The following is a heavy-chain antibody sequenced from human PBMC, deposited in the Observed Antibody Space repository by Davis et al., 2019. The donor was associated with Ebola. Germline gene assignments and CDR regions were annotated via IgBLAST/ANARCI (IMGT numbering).Heavy chain of an antibody. CDR2: IVPMFRSP. D-gene: IGHD3-22*01. CDR1: GDTFVSFA. CDR3: ARLQTGYYFDSSDSPSWFGP. Sequence: SVKVSCKASGDTFVSFAVSWVRQAHGQGLEWMGGIVPMFRSPNYAQKFQGRVTITADESTKTVYMELSSLRSEDSAVYYSARLQTGYYFDSSDSPSWFGPWGQGTLVIVSS. J-gene: IGHJ5*02. V-gene: IGHV1-69*13.